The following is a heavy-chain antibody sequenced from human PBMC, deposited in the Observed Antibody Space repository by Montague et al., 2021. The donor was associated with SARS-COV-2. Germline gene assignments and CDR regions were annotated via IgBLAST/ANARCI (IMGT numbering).Heavy chain of an antibody. CDR2: ISYDGSNK. V-gene: IGHV3-30-3*01. J-gene: IGHJ4*02. CDR3: ARDLVGWGSPFDY. Sequence: SLRLSCAASGFTFSSYATHWVRQAPGKGLEWVAVISYDGSNKYYADSVKGRFTISRDNSKNTLYLQMNSLRAEDTAVYYCARDLVGWGSPFDYWGQGTLVTVSS. CDR1: GFTFSSYA. D-gene: IGHD7-27*01.